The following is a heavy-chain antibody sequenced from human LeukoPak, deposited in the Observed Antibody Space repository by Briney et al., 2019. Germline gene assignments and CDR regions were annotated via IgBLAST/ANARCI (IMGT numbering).Heavy chain of an antibody. Sequence: ASVKVSCKASGYTFTSYDINWVRQATGQGLEWMGWTNPNSGNTGYAQKFQGRVTMTRNTSISTAYMELSSLRSEDTAVYYCARGPHNYDSSGYHLDYCGQGTLVTVSS. CDR1: GYTFTSYD. J-gene: IGHJ4*02. D-gene: IGHD3-22*01. V-gene: IGHV1-8*01. CDR3: ARGPHNYDSSGYHLDY. CDR2: TNPNSGNT.